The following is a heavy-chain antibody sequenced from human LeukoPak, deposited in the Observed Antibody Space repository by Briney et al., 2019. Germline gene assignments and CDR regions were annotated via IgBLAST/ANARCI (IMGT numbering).Heavy chain of an antibody. CDR1: GFTFSTYS. CDR2: ISSSSFTI. V-gene: IGHV3-48*04. J-gene: IGHJ4*02. CDR3: AREICGSDCYSTFDY. Sequence: PGGSLRFSCAASGFTFSTYSMNWVRQAPGKGLEWVSYISSSSFTIHYADSVKGRFTISRDNAKSSLYLQMNSLRAEDTAVYYCAREICGSDCYSTFDYWGQGALVTVSS. D-gene: IGHD2-21*02.